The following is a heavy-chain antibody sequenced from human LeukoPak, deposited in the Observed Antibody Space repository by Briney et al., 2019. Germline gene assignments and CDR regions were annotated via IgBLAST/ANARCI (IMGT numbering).Heavy chain of an antibody. J-gene: IGHJ5*02. V-gene: IGHV1-69*01. CDR2: IIPIFGTA. CDR3: ARRYCSSTSCQNWFDP. CDR1: GGTFSSYA. Sequence: SSVKVFCRASGGTFSSYAISWVRQAPGQGLEWMGGIIPIFGTANYAQKFQGRVTITADESTSTAYMELSSLRSEDTAVYYCARRYCSSTSCQNWFDPWGQGTLVTVSS. D-gene: IGHD2-2*01.